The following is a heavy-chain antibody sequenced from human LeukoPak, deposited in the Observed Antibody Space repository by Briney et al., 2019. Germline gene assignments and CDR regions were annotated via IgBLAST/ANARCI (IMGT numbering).Heavy chain of an antibody. CDR3: ARVPPGYCSSTSCYTYAFDI. Sequence: GRSLRLSCAASGFTFSSYNMHWVRQAPGKGLEWVSFISISSSYIYYADSVKCRFTISRDNAKNSLYLQMNSLRAADTAVYYCARVPPGYCSSTSCYTYAFDIWGQGTMVTVSS. V-gene: IGHV3-21*04. J-gene: IGHJ3*02. CDR2: ISISSSYI. D-gene: IGHD2-2*02. CDR1: GFTFSSYN.